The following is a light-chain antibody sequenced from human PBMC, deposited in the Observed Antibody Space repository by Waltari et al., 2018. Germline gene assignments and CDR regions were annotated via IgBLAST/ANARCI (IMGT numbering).Light chain of an antibody. V-gene: IGKV3-20*01. J-gene: IGKJ4*01. CDR2: GAS. CDR1: QSVSHNN. CDR3: QQYAGSPIT. Sequence: EIVLPQSPGTLSLSPGERATLSCRATQSVSHNNLAWYQQKEGQAPRLLIYGASSRATGIPDRFSGSGSGTDFTLSISRLEPEDYGVYYCQQYAGSPITFGGGTKVEI.